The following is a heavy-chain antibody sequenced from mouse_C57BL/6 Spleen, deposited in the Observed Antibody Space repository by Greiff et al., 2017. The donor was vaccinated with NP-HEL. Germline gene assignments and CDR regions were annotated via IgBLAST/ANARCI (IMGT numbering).Heavy chain of an antibody. D-gene: IGHD2-1*01. CDR2: IYPGSGST. J-gene: IGHJ1*03. Sequence: VQLQQPGAELVKPGASVKMSCKASGYTFTSYWITWVKQRPGQGLEWIGDIYPGSGSTNYNEKFTSKATLTVDTSSSTAYMQLSSLTSEDSAVYYCARDYGNFLWYFDVWGTGTTVTVSS. V-gene: IGHV1-55*01. CDR1: GYTFTSYW. CDR3: ARDYGNFLWYFDV.